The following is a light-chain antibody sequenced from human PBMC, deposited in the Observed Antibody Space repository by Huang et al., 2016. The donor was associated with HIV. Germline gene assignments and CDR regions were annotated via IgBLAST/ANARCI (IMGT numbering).Light chain of an antibody. CDR3: LQYDRSPLT. V-gene: IGKV3-20*01. CDR2: GAS. J-gene: IGKJ4*01. Sequence: EIVLTQSPGTLSLSPGETATFSCRASQSLRDTYRAWYQQRPGQAPRLLIYGASSRATGIPDRFSGSGSGTDFTLTINRLEPQDFAVYFCLQYDRSPLTFGGGTKVEL. CDR1: QSLRDTY.